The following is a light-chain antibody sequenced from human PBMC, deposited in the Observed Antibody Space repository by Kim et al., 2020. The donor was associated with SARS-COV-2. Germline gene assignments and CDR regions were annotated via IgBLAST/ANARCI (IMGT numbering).Light chain of an antibody. V-gene: IGLV2-14*03. CDR1: SSDIGEYNY. CDR3: SAYTSSSTHL. CDR2: DVS. Sequence: GQSITLSCTGSSSDIGEYNYVSWYQQHPGKAPKVIIYDVSSRPSGVSHRFSGSKSGNTASLTISGLQADDEADYYCSAYTSSSTHLFGGGTQLTVL. J-gene: IGLJ3*02.